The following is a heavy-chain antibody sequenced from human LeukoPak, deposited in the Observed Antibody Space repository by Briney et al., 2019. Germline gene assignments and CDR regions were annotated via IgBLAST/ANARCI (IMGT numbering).Heavy chain of an antibody. J-gene: IGHJ4*02. CDR1: GYTFTSYG. CDR3: ARGDYGSGSYYRGGFDY. CDR2: ISAYNGNT. D-gene: IGHD3-10*01. Sequence: ASVKVSCKASGYTFTSYGISWVRQAPGQGLEWMGWISAYNGNTNYAQKLQGRVTMTTDTSTSTAYMELRSLRSDDTAVYYCARGDYGSGSYYRGGFDYWGQGTLVTVSS. V-gene: IGHV1-18*01.